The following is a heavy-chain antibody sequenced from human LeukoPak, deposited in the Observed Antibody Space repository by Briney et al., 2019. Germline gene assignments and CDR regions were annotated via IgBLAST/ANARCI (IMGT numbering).Heavy chain of an antibody. Sequence: ASVKVSCKASGYTFTDYYMHWVRQAPGQGLEWMGWINPNSGDTHREQKFQGRVTMTRDTSISTAYMELSSLRSDDTAIYYCARAQYGGYGRRIWFDPWGQGTLVTVSS. V-gene: IGHV1-2*02. D-gene: IGHD5-12*01. CDR2: INPNSGDT. CDR1: GYTFTDYY. J-gene: IGHJ5*02. CDR3: ARAQYGGYGRRIWFDP.